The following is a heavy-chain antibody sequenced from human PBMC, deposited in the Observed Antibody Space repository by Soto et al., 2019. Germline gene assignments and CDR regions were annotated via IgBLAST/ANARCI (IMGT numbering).Heavy chain of an antibody. CDR2: VSANGQGI. CDR1: GFTFSSSA. V-gene: IGHV3-23*01. Sequence: GGSLRLSXAASGFTFSSSAISWVRQAPGKGLEWVSAVSANGQGIYYADSVRGRFTISRDNSKNTVFLHMDSLSAEDTAVYYCAKDRHYPRDYFHYWGQGTLVTVSS. CDR3: AKDRHYPRDYFHY. J-gene: IGHJ4*02. D-gene: IGHD3-10*01.